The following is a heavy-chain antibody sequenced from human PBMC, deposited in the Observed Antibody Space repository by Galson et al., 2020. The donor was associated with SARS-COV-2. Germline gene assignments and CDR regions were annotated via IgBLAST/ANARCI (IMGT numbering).Heavy chain of an antibody. J-gene: IGHJ4*02. D-gene: IGHD3-22*01. V-gene: IGHV3-30*18. CDR3: AKETADYDSSNFDF. CDR2: ISHDGNNK. Sequence: GGSLRLSCVTSGFTFTNYALHWVRQAPGKGLEWVAIISHDGNNKYADSVSGRFIISRDNSKSTLYLQMNSLRPDDTAVYYCAKETADYDSSNFDFWGQGTLVTVSS. CDR1: GFTFTNYA.